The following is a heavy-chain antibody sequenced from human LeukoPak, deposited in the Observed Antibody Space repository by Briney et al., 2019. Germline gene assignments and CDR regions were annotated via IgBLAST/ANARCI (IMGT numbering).Heavy chain of an antibody. D-gene: IGHD3-3*01. CDR3: ARDGREISRNPECFQH. Sequence: ASVKVSCKASGYTFTGYYMHWVRQAPGQGLEWMGIINPSGGSTTYAQKFQGRVTMIRDTSTSTVYMELSSLRSEDTAVYYCARDGREISRNPECFQHWGQGTLVTVSS. CDR1: GYTFTGYY. V-gene: IGHV1-46*01. J-gene: IGHJ1*01. CDR2: INPSGGST.